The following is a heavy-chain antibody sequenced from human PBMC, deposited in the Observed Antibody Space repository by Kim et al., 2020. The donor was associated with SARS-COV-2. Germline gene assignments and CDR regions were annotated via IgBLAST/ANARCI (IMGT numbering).Heavy chain of an antibody. CDR1: GGTFSSYA. Sequence: SVKVSCKASGGTFSSYAISWVRQAPGQGLEWMGGIIPIFGTANYAQKFQGRVTITADESTSTAYMELSSLRSEDTAVYYCARAHRKFVVVVAANARYYGMDVWGQGTTVTVSS. J-gene: IGHJ6*02. V-gene: IGHV1-69*13. CDR2: IIPIFGTA. CDR3: ARAHRKFVVVVAANARYYGMDV. D-gene: IGHD2-15*01.